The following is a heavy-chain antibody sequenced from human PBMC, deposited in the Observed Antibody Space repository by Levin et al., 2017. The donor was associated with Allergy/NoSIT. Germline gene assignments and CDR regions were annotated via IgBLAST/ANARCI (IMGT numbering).Heavy chain of an antibody. CDR3: AKGGYGRGIAADWADY. D-gene: IGHD6-13*01. J-gene: IGHJ4*02. CDR1: GFTFSSYG. CDR2: ISYDGSNK. Sequence: GGSLRLSCAASGFTFSSYGMHWVRQAPGKGLEWVAVISYDGSNKYYADSVKGRFTISRDNSKNTLYLQMNSLRAEDTAVYYCAKGGYGRGIAADWADYWGQGTLVTVSS. V-gene: IGHV3-30*18.